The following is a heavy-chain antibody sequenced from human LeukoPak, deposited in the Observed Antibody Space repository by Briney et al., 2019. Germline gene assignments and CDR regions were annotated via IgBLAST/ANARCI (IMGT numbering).Heavy chain of an antibody. Sequence: SETLSLTCTVSGGSISSSSYYWGWIRQPPGKGLEWIGSIYYSGSTYNNPSLKGRLTMSVDTSKNQFSLKLSSVTAADTAVYYCARIISTSHVNLIRGVQSWVYYYGMDVWGQGTTVTVSS. CDR3: ARIISTSHVNLIRGVQSWVYYYGMDV. CDR2: IYYSGST. D-gene: IGHD3-10*01. CDR1: GGSISSSSYY. V-gene: IGHV4-39*07. J-gene: IGHJ6*02.